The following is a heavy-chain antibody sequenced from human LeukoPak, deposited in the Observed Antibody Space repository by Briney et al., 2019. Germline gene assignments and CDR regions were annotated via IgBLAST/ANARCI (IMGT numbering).Heavy chain of an antibody. CDR1: EFIFSNYW. Sequence: GGSLRLSCAASEFIFSNYWMSWVRQAPGKGLEWVSAISGGGGSTYYADSVKGRFTISRDNSRNTLYLQMNSLRAEDTAVYYCAKDLTSGGSLFDYWGQGTLVTVSS. CDR2: ISGGGGST. D-gene: IGHD2-15*01. J-gene: IGHJ4*02. CDR3: AKDLTSGGSLFDY. V-gene: IGHV3-23*01.